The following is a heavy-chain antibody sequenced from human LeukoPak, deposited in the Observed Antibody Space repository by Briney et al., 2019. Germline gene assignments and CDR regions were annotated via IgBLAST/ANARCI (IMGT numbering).Heavy chain of an antibody. D-gene: IGHD5-12*01. CDR2: ISSSSSYI. V-gene: IGHV3-21*01. Sequence: PGGSLRLSCAASGFTFSSYSMNWVRQAPGKGLEWVSSISSSSSYIYYADSVKGRFTISSDNAKNSLYLQMNSLRAEDTAVYYCARGTHSGYDFDYWGQGTLVTVSS. J-gene: IGHJ4*02. CDR1: GFTFSSYS. CDR3: ARGTHSGYDFDY.